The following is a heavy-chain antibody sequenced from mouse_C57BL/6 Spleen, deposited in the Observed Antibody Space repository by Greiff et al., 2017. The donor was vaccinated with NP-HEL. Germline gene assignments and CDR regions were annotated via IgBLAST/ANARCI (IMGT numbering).Heavy chain of an antibody. CDR3: ASVPYYGSSLDY. J-gene: IGHJ2*01. D-gene: IGHD1-1*01. Sequence: QVQLKQPGAELVRPGSSVKLSCKASGYTFTSYWMHWVKQRPIQGLEWIGNIDPSDSETHYNQQFKDKATLTVDKSSSTAYMQLSSLTSEDSAVYYCASVPYYGSSLDYWGQGTTLTVSS. V-gene: IGHV1-52*01. CDR1: GYTFTSYW. CDR2: IDPSDSET.